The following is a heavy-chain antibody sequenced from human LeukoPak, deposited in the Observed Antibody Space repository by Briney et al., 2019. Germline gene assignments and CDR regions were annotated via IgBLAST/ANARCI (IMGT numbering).Heavy chain of an antibody. CDR3: ARGGSQQLYYFDY. CDR1: GGSISSYY. CDR2: IYTSGST. J-gene: IGHJ4*02. V-gene: IGHV4-4*07. Sequence: PSETLSLTCTVSGGSISSYYWNWIRQPPGKGLEWIGRIYTSGSTNYNPSLKSRVTISVDTSKNQFSLKLSSVTAADTAVYYCARGGSQQLYYFDYWGQGTLVTVSS. D-gene: IGHD6-13*01.